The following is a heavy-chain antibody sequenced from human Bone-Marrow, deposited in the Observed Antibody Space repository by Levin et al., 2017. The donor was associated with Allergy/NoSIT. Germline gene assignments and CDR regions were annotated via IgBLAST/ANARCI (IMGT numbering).Heavy chain of an antibody. V-gene: IGHV3-23*01. J-gene: IGHJ4*02. CDR2: VIGSGGTT. CDR1: GFTFSSYA. Sequence: GGSLRLSCVASGFTFSSYAMSWVRQAPGKGLEWVSAVIGSGGTTYYADSVKGRFTISRDNFQNTLYLRMSGLRAEDTAIYYCAKGRRESSSWHFDYWGQGSLVTVSS. CDR3: AKGRRESSSWHFDY. D-gene: IGHD6-19*01.